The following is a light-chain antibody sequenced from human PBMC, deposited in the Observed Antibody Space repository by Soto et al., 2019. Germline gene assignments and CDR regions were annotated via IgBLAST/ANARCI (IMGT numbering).Light chain of an antibody. CDR3: QQSYSTPIT. J-gene: IGKJ5*01. Sequence: DIQLTQSPSFLSASVGDRVTITCRASQSISFYLNWYQQKPGNAPKVLIYAASNLQTGVPSRFSGSGSGTDFTLTINSLQPEDFATYSCQQSYSTPITFGQGTRLEIK. CDR2: AAS. V-gene: IGKV1-39*01. CDR1: QSISFY.